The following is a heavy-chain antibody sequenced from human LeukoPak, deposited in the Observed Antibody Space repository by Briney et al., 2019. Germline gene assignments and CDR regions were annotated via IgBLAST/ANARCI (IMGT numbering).Heavy chain of an antibody. CDR2: IIPIFGTA. Sequence: GASVKVSCKASGGTFSSYAISWVRQAPGQGLEWMGGIIPIFGTANYAQKFQDRVTITADESTSTAYMELSSLRSEDTAVYYCARAASVYYDSSGYFDYWGQGTLVTVSS. V-gene: IGHV1-69*13. D-gene: IGHD3-22*01. J-gene: IGHJ4*02. CDR1: GGTFSSYA. CDR3: ARAASVYYDSSGYFDY.